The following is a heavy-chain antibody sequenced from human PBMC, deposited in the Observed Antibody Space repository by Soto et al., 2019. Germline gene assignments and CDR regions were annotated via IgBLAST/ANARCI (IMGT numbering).Heavy chain of an antibody. CDR1: GFTFSNAW. Sequence: EVQLVESGGDLVKPGGSLRLSCAASGFTFSNAWMSWVRQAPGKGLEWVGRIKHKSDGGTADYAAPVKGRFTISRDDSKNTLYLQLNSLKTDDTAVYYCTTAQVAGPGPWYFDLWGRGTLVTVSS. V-gene: IGHV3-15*01. J-gene: IGHJ2*01. CDR2: IKHKSDGGTA. CDR3: TTAQVAGPGPWYFDL. D-gene: IGHD6-19*01.